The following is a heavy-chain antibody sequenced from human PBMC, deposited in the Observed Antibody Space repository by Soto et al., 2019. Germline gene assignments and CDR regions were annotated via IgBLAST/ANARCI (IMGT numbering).Heavy chain of an antibody. J-gene: IGHJ4*02. CDR1: GFSFSISP. V-gene: IGHV3-30-3*01. D-gene: IGHD7-27*01. CDR3: ARVVKTSGGQHWAFNYFDS. Sequence: GGSLRLSCAASGFSFSISPMHWVRQAPGKGPEWVALISYDGTNKFYADSVKGRFTISRDNSKSTLYLQVDSLRPEDAAVYYCARVVKTSGGQHWAFNYFDSWGQGTLVTVSS. CDR2: ISYDGTNK.